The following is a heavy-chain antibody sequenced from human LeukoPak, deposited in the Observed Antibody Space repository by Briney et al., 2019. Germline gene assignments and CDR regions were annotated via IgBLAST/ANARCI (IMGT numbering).Heavy chain of an antibody. CDR2: ISSSGSTI. V-gene: IGHV3-11*04. J-gene: IGHJ4*02. D-gene: IGHD1-1*01. CDR1: GFTVSSNY. Sequence: GGSLRLSCAASGFTVSSNYMSWVRQAPGKGLEWVSYISSSGSTIYYADSVKGRFTISRDNAKNSLYLQMNSLRAEDTAVYYCASPGYTSLRWGQGTLVTVSS. CDR3: ASPGYTSLR.